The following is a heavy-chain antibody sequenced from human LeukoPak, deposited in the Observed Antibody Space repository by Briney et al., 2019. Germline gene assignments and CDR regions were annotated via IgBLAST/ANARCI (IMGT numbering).Heavy chain of an antibody. J-gene: IGHJ4*02. CDR1: GFTFSSYG. V-gene: IGHV3-30*18. Sequence: GGSLRLSCAASGFTFSSYGMHWVRQAPGKGLEWVAVISYDGSNKYYADSVKGRLTISRDNSKNTLYLQMNSLRAEDTAVYYCAKACSSTSCYGTFDYWGQGTLVTVSS. CDR3: AKACSSTSCYGTFDY. D-gene: IGHD2-2*01. CDR2: ISYDGSNK.